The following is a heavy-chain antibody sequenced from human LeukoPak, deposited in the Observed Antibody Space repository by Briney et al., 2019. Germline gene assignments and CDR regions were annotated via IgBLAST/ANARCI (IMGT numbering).Heavy chain of an antibody. CDR1: GFTFSNAW. J-gene: IGHJ6*03. CDR2: ISYSGGST. Sequence: TGGSLRLSCAVSGFTFSNAWMSWVRQAPGEGLEWVSAISYSGGSTYYADSVKGRLTISRDNSKNTLYLQLNTVRAEDTALYYCARGGTNYYMDVWGNGTTVTVSS. CDR3: ARGGTNYYMDV. V-gene: IGHV3-23*01.